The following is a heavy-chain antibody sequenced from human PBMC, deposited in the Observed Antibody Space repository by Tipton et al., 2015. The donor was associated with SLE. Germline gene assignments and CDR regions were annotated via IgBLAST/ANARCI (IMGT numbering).Heavy chain of an antibody. D-gene: IGHD6-13*01. CDR3: AGTRLGQLDLHYFDY. V-gene: IGHV3-48*04. CDR2: ISSSSGTI. Sequence: SLRLSCAASGFTFSSYSMNWVRQAPGKGLEWVSYISSSSGTIYYADSVKGRFTISRDNAKNSLYLQMNSLRAEDTAVYYCAGTRLGQLDLHYFDYWGQGTLVTVSS. J-gene: IGHJ4*02. CDR1: GFTFSSYS.